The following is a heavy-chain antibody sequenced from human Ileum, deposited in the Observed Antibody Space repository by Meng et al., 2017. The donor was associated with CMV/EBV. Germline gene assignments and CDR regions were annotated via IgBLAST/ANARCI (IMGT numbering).Heavy chain of an antibody. J-gene: IGHJ6*02. V-gene: IGHV1-2*02. CDR1: GYTFTGYY. CDR3: ARDRQLDTRNVVDGMDV. Sequence: ASVKVSCKASGYTFTGYYIHWVRQAPGQGLEWMGWINPNSGDTNYAQIFQGRVTMTRDTSISTAYMELTRLRSDDTAVYYCARDRQLDTRNVVDGMDVWGQGTTVTVSS. D-gene: IGHD1-14*01. CDR2: INPNSGDT.